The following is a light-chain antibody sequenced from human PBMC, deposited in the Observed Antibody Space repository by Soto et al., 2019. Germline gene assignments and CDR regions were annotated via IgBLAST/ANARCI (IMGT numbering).Light chain of an antibody. Sequence: QSALTQPASVSGSPGQSITLSCTGTSSDIGAYNYVSWYQQHPGKAPKLMIYDVSNRPSGVSDRFSGSKSGNTASLTISGLQAEDEADYYCISFTSSNTGVFGGGTKLTVL. CDR3: ISFTSSNTGV. V-gene: IGLV2-14*03. J-gene: IGLJ2*01. CDR2: DVS. CDR1: SSDIGAYNY.